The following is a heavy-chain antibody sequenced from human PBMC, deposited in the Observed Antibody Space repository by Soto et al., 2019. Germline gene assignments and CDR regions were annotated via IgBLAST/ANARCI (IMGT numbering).Heavy chain of an antibody. CDR2: IGTAGDT. V-gene: IGHV3-13*01. D-gene: IGHD2-2*01. CDR1: GFTFSSYD. CDR3: ARGVVVVPAAIGGTRDYYYYYMDV. Sequence: HPGGSLRLSCAASGFTFSSYDMHWVRQATGKGLEWVSAIGTAGDTYYPGSVKGRFTISRENAKNSLYLQMNSLRAGDTAVYYCARGVVVVPAAIGGTRDYYYYYMDVWGKGTTVTVSS. J-gene: IGHJ6*03.